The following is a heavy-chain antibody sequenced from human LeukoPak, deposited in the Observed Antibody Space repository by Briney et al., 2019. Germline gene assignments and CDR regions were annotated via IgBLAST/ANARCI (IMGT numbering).Heavy chain of an antibody. D-gene: IGHD5-18*01. J-gene: IGHJ4*02. CDR1: GFTFSAYT. CDR3: ARLYAYSNGYDAN. CDR2: IGITSSSI. V-gene: IGHV3-21*01. Sequence: GGSLRLSCAASGFTFSAYTMTWVRQAPGKGLEWVSSIGITSSSIYYADSVKGRFTISRDNAKNSLYLQMNSLRAEDTTIYFCARLYAYSNGYDANWGQGTLVTVSS.